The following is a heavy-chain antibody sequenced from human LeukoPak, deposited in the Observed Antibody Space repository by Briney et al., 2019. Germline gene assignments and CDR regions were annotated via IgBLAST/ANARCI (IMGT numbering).Heavy chain of an antibody. CDR2: IFYTGST. V-gene: IGHV4-30-4*01. CDR1: GGSISSDDYS. D-gene: IGHD3-10*01. J-gene: IGHJ4*02. CDR3: ARDIGSGSYLYF. Sequence: SETLSLTCTVSGGSISSDDYSWSWIRQPPGKGLEWIGNIFYTGSTYYNSSLKSRVTILLDTSKTQFSLKLSSVTAADTAVYYCARDIGSGSYLYFWGQGTLVTVSS.